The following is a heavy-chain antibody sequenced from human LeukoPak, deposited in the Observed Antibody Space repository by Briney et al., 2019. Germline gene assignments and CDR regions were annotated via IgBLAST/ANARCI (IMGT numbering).Heavy chain of an antibody. D-gene: IGHD6-19*01. CDR3: ARDHSSGWGLQGYYYYYGMDV. Sequence: ASVKVSCKASGCTFTSYGISWVRQAPGQGLEWMGWISAYNGNTNYAQKLQGRVTMTTDTSTSTAYMELRSLRSDDTAVYYCARDHSSGWGLQGYYYYYGMDVWGQGTTVTVSS. CDR2: ISAYNGNT. J-gene: IGHJ6*02. V-gene: IGHV1-18*01. CDR1: GCTFTSYG.